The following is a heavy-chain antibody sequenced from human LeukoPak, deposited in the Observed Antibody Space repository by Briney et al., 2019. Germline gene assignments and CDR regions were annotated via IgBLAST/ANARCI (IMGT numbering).Heavy chain of an antibody. D-gene: IGHD3-10*01. V-gene: IGHV1-18*01. J-gene: IGHJ5*02. CDR1: GYTFTSYG. CDR2: ISTYNGNT. CDR3: ARDATMVRGVMYNWFDP. Sequence: ASVKVSCKASGYTFTSYGISWVRQAPGQGLDWMGWISTYNGNTNNAEKSQGRVTMTTDTSTSTAYMELRSLRSDDTAVYYCARDATMVRGVMYNWFDPWGQGTLVTVSS.